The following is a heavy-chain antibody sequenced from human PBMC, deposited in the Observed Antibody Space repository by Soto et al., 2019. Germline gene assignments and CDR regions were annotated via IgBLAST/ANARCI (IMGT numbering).Heavy chain of an antibody. CDR3: AKDLMDYYYYYGIDV. CDR1: GFTFSSYG. J-gene: IGHJ6*02. Sequence: PGGSLRLSCAASGFTFSSYGMHWVRQAPGKGLEWVAVISYDGSNKYYADSVKGRFTISRDNSKNTLYLQMNSLRAEDTAVYYCAKDLMDYYYYYGIDVWGQGTTVTVS. V-gene: IGHV3-30*18. CDR2: ISYDGSNK.